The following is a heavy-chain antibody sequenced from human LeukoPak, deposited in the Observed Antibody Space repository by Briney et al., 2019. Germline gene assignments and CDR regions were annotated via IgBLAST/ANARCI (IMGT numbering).Heavy chain of an antibody. Sequence: GGTLRLSCAASGFTFSNYAMNWVRQAPGKGLEWVSAISGSGGSTYYADSVKGRFTISRDNSKNTLYLQMNSLRAEDTAVYYCARDRVTTVTDAFDIWGQGTMVTVSS. J-gene: IGHJ3*02. V-gene: IGHV3-23*01. CDR2: ISGSGGST. CDR3: ARDRVTTVTDAFDI. CDR1: GFTFSNYA. D-gene: IGHD4-17*01.